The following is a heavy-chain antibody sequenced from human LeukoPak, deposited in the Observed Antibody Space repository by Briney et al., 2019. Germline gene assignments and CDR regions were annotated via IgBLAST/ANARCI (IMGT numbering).Heavy chain of an antibody. D-gene: IGHD3-22*01. J-gene: IGHJ5*02. CDR1: AGSISSGGYS. V-gene: IGHV4-30-4*07. Sequence: SETLSLTCAVSAGSISSGGYSWSWIRQPPGKGLEWIGHIYYSGSTYYNPSLKSRVTISVDPSKNQLSLKLSSVTAADTAVYYCARALTGDSSGYYYEGNWFDPWGQGTLVTVSS. CDR2: IYYSGST. CDR3: ARALTGDSSGYYYEGNWFDP.